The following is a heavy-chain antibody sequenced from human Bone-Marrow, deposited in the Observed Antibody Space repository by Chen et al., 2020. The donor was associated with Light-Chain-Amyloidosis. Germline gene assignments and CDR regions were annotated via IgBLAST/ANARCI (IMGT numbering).Heavy chain of an antibody. CDR3: ARSGSGSFTSGYDY. V-gene: IGHV1-46*01. CDR1: GYTFTNYF. D-gene: IGHD1-26*01. CDR2: INPTGAST. J-gene: IGHJ4*02. Sequence: QSGAEVRKPGASVKVSCKASGYTFTNYFIHWVREAPGQGLEWVGIINPTGASTTYAQSFQGRVTMTTDTSTSTVYMELSSLRSEDTAVYYCARSGSGSFTSGYDYWGQGTLVTVSS.